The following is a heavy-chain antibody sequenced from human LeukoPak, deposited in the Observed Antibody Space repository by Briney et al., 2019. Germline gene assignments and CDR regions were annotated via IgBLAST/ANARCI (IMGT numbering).Heavy chain of an antibody. J-gene: IGHJ5*02. Sequence: ASVKVSCKASGYTFTGYYMHWVRQAPGQGLEWMGWINTNTGNPTYAQGFTGRFVFSLDTSISTAYLQISSLKAEDTAVYYCARDRYLNWFDPWGQGTLVSVSS. CDR2: INTNTGNP. CDR1: GYTFTGYY. CDR3: ARDRYLNWFDP. V-gene: IGHV7-4-1*02. D-gene: IGHD2-15*01.